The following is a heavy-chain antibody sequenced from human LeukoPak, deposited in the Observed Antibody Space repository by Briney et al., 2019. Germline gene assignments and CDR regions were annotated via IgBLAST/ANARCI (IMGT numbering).Heavy chain of an antibody. Sequence: PGGSLRLSCAASGFAFSSYAMSWVRQPRGKGREWVSAISGSGGSTYYADSVKGRFTISRDNSKNTLYLQMNSLRAEDTAVYYCAKDIPGGFDYWGQGTLVTVSS. V-gene: IGHV3-23*01. CDR2: ISGSGGST. CDR1: GFAFSSYA. J-gene: IGHJ4*02. D-gene: IGHD2-2*02. CDR3: AKDIPGGFDY.